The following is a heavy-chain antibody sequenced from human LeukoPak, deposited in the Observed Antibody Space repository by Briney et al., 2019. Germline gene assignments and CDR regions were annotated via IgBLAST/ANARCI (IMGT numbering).Heavy chain of an antibody. CDR1: GFTFSNYW. J-gene: IGHJ4*02. CDR2: IKQDGSEK. CDR3: ARDFSEVVPAASLDY. D-gene: IGHD2-2*01. V-gene: IGHV3-7*01. Sequence: PGGSLRLSCAASGFTFSNYWMSWVRQAPGKGLEWVANIKQDGSEKYYVDSVKGRFTISRDNAKNSLYLQMNSLRAEDTAVYYCARDFSEVVPAASLDYWGQGTLVTVSS.